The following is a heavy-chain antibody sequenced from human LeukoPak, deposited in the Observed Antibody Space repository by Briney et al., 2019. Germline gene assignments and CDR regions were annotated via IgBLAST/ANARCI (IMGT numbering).Heavy chain of an antibody. CDR2: IYSGGTT. J-gene: IGHJ4*02. Sequence: PGGSLRLSCAASGFTVSTTYMTWVRQAPGKGLEWLSVIYSGGTTYYADSVKGRFTISRDNSKNTLYLQMNSLRAEDTAVYYCARDDRSGSYIDYWGQGTLVTVSS. CDR1: GFTVSTTY. V-gene: IGHV3-66*01. D-gene: IGHD1-26*01. CDR3: ARDDRSGSYIDY.